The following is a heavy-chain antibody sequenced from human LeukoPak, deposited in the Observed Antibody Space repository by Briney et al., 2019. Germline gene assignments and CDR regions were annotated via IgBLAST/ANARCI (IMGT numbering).Heavy chain of an antibody. CDR3: ARAYGGNSRPFDY. CDR2: ITYSGSA. J-gene: IGHJ4*02. Sequence: PSETLSLTCTVSGGSISSYYWSWIRQPPGKGPEWIGYITYSGSANYNPSLNSRVAISVDTTKNQFSLKLSSVTAADTAVYYCARAYGGNSRPFDYWGQGTLITVSS. CDR1: GGSISSYY. D-gene: IGHD4-23*01. V-gene: IGHV4-59*08.